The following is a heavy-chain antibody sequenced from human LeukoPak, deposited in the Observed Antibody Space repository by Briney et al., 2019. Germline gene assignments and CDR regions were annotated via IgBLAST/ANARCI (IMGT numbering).Heavy chain of an antibody. D-gene: IGHD3-22*01. V-gene: IGHV3-23*05. CDR3: ARLAVLLGQTHGYYFDY. Sequence: PGGSLRLSCAASGFTFSSYAMSWVRQAPEKGLEWVSSIYSEGSGGATHYADSVKGRFTISRDTSKNILYLQMNNLRAEDTATYFCARLAVLLGQTHGYYFDYWGQGTQLTVSS. CDR1: GFTFSSYA. CDR2: IYSEGSGGAT. J-gene: IGHJ4*02.